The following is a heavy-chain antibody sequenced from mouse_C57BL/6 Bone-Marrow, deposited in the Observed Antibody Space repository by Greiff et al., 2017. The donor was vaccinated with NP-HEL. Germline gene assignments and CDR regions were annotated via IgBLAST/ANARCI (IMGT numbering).Heavy chain of an antibody. V-gene: IGHV1-64*01. CDR3: ARSYYCNYEDAVDY. CDR1: GYTFTSYW. CDR2: IHPNSGST. J-gene: IGHJ4*01. Sequence: QVQLQQPGAELVKPGASVKLSCKASGYTFTSYWMHWVKQRPGQGLEWIGMIHPNSGSTNYNEKFKSKATLTVDKSSSTAYMQLSSLTSEDSAVYYCARSYYCNYEDAVDYWGQGTAVTVSS. D-gene: IGHD2-1*01.